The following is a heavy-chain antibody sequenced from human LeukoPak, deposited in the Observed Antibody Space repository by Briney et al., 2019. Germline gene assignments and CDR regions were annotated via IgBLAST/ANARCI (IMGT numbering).Heavy chain of an antibody. CDR2: IWYDASGQ. D-gene: IGHD3-22*01. J-gene: IGHJ4*02. CDR3: ARDSLYDDNGYYHYFDY. CDR1: GFSFSTYG. V-gene: IGHV3-33*01. Sequence: GSLRLSCAASGFSFSTYGMHWVRQAPGKGLEWVAMIWYDASGQHYAGSVKGRFTISRDTSKNTLYLQMNSLRAEDTAVYFCARDSLYDDNGYYHYFDYWGQGTLVTVSS.